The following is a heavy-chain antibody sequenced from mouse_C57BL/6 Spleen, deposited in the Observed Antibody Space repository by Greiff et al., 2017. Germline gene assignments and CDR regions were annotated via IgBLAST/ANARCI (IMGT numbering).Heavy chain of an antibody. CDR3: ARDHPYYGSSPAWFAY. CDR1: GFTFSSYA. CDR2: ISDGGSYT. Sequence: EVKVVESGGGLVKPGGSLKLSCAASGFTFSSYAMSWVRQTPEKRLEWVATISDGGSYTYYPDNVKGRFTISRDNAKNNLYLQMSHLKSEDTAMYYCARDHPYYGSSPAWFAYWGQGTLVTVSA. J-gene: IGHJ3*01. D-gene: IGHD1-1*01. V-gene: IGHV5-4*01.